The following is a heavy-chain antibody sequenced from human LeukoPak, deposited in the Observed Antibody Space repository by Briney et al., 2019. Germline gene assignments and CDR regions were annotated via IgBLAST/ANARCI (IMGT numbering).Heavy chain of an antibody. Sequence: SETLSLTCTVSGGSISSYYWSWIRQPPGKGLEWIGSIYYSGSTYYNPSLKSRVIISADTSKNQFSLTLSSVTAADTAMYYCARARSAAGNFDYWGQGILVTVSA. CDR2: IYYSGST. J-gene: IGHJ4*02. CDR3: ARARSAAGNFDY. V-gene: IGHV4-59*12. CDR1: GGSISSYY. D-gene: IGHD6-13*01.